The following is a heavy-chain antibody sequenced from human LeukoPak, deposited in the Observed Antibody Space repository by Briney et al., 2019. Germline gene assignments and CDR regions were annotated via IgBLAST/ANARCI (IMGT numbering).Heavy chain of an antibody. CDR3: ASPYCSSTSCYINY. D-gene: IGHD2-2*02. J-gene: IGHJ4*02. CDR1: GFTLSSYA. V-gene: IGHV3-30-3*01. Sequence: GGSLRLSCAASGFTLSSYAMHWVRQAPGKGLEWVAVISYDGSNKYYADSVKGRFTISRDNSKNTLYLQMNSLRAEDTAVYYCASPYCSSTSCYINYWGQGTLVTVSS. CDR2: ISYDGSNK.